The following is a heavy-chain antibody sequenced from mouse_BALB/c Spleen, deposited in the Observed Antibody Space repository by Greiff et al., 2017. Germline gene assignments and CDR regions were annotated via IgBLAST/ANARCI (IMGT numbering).Heavy chain of an antibody. CDR1: GFTFSSYA. Sequence: EVQRVESGGGLVKPGGSLKLSCAASGFTFSSYAMSWVRQTPEKRLEWVATISSGGSYTYYPDSVKGRFTISRDNAKNTLYLQMSSLRSEDTAMYYCARDYGKRYFDVWGAGTTVTVSS. CDR3: ARDYGKRYFDV. D-gene: IGHD2-1*01. V-gene: IGHV5-9-3*01. J-gene: IGHJ1*01. CDR2: ISSGGSYT.